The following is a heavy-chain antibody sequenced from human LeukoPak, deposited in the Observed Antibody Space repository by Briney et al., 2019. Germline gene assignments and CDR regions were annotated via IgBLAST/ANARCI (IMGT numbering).Heavy chain of an antibody. D-gene: IGHD3-10*01. V-gene: IGHV4-34*01. CDR1: GGSFSGYY. Sequence: SETLSLTCAVYGGSFSGYYWSWIRQPPGKGLEWIGEINHSGSTNYNPSLKSRVTISVDTSKNQFSLKLSSATAAGTAVYYCARGLKHRGVIISPDYWGQGTLVTVSS. CDR2: INHSGST. CDR3: ARGLKHRGVIISPDY. J-gene: IGHJ4*02.